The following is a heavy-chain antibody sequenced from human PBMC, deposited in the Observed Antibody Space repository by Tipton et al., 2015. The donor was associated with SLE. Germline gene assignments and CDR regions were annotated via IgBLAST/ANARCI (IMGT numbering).Heavy chain of an antibody. J-gene: IGHJ6*02. CDR3: ARIYAAGDYYYGMDV. CDR2: IYYSGGS. Sequence: TLSLTCTVSGGSISRYYWSWIRQPPGKGLEWIGYIYYSGGSNYNPSLKSRVTISVDTSKNQFSLKLSSVTTADTAVYYCARIYAAGDYYYGMDVWGQGTTVTVSS. D-gene: IGHD6-13*01. V-gene: IGHV4-59*01. CDR1: GGSISRYY.